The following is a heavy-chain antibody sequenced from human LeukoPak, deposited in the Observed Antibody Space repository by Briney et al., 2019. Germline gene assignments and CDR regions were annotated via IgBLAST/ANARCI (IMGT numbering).Heavy chain of an antibody. V-gene: IGHV4-61*08. CDR1: GGSISSGGYY. CDR3: ARDNHYDSSGYYEVDAFDI. J-gene: IGHJ3*02. CDR2: IYHSGST. D-gene: IGHD3-22*01. Sequence: PSETLSLTCTVSGGSISSGGYYWSWIRQPPGKGLEWIGYIYHSGSTNYNPSLKSRVTISVDTSKNQFSLKLSSVTAADTAVYYCARDNHYDSSGYYEVDAFDIWGQGTMVTVSS.